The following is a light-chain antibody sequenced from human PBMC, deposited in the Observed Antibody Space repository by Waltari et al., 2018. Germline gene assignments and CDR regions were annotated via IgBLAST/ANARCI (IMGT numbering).Light chain of an antibody. CDR1: QSISTY. J-gene: IGKJ4*01. CDR3: QQSFSPLT. Sequence: DIQMTQSPSSLSASVGDRVTITCRASQSISTYLNWYHQKPRGAPTLLISTASTLQSGVPPRFSGSGSGTDFTLTISGLQPDDFATYFCQQSFSPLTFGGGTNVDIK. CDR2: TAS. V-gene: IGKV1-39*01.